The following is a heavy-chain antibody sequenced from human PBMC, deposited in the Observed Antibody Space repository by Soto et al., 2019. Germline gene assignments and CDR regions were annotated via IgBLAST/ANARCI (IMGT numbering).Heavy chain of an antibody. D-gene: IGHD3-10*01. CDR3: ARGEPFGSLTWFDR. Sequence: ASVKVSCKASGYSFTNNDVSWVRQATGQGLEWMGWMNPGSGDTGYAQKFQGRVTMTRDISIATAYMELSSLRSDDTAIYYCARGEPFGSLTWFDRGGQGPLVPVSS. CDR2: MNPGSGDT. V-gene: IGHV1-8*01. CDR1: GYSFTNND. J-gene: IGHJ5*02.